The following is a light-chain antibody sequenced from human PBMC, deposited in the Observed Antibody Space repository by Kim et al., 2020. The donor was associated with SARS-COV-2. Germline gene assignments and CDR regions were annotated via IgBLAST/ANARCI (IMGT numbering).Light chain of an antibody. Sequence: DIQMTQSPSTLSASVGDRVTITCRASQSISNYLAWYQQKPGKAPNLLIYKASSLEGGVPSRFSGGGSGTEFTLTISSLQPGDFAAYYCQQYGSYPYTFGQGTKLEI. CDR1: QSISNY. CDR2: KAS. J-gene: IGKJ2*01. V-gene: IGKV1-5*03. CDR3: QQYGSYPYT.